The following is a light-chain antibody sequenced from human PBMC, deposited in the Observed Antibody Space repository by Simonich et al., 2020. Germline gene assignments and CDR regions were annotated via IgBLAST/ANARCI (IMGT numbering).Light chain of an antibody. CDR2: DAS. V-gene: IGKV3D-20*01. J-gene: IGKJ4*01. CDR3: QQYNNWPLT. CDR1: QSVSSSY. Sequence: EIVLTQSPGTLSLSPGERATLSCRASQSVSSSYLAWYQQKPGLAPRLLMYDASSRATGIPDRFSGSGSGTEFTLTISSMQSEDFAVYYCQQYNNWPLTFGGGTKVEIK.